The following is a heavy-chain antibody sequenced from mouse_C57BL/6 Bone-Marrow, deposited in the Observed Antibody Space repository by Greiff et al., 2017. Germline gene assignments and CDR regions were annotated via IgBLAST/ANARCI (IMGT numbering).Heavy chain of an antibody. Sequence: VKLQQPGAELVMPGASVKLSCKASGYTFTSYWMHWVKQRPGQGLEWIGEIDPSDSYTNYTQKFKGKSTLTVDKSSSTAYMQLSSLTAEDSAVYYCARGNYDYEDYYAMDYWGQGTSVTVSS. CDR2: IDPSDSYT. CDR1: GYTFTSYW. CDR3: ARGNYDYEDYYAMDY. D-gene: IGHD2-4*01. J-gene: IGHJ4*01. V-gene: IGHV1-69*01.